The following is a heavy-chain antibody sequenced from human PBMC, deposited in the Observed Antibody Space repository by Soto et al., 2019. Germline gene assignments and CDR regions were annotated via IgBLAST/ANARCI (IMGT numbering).Heavy chain of an antibody. D-gene: IGHD3-22*01. V-gene: IGHV1-69*12. CDR1: GGTFSSYA. CDR2: IIPIFGTA. CDR3: ARQDYYDSSGYKTGCFDP. J-gene: IGHJ5*02. Sequence: QVQLVQSGAEVKKPGSSVKVSCKASGGTFSSYAISWVRQAPGQGLEWMGGIIPIFGTANYAQKFQGRVTITADESTSTAYMELSSLRSEDTAVYYCARQDYYDSSGYKTGCFDPWGQGTLVTVSS.